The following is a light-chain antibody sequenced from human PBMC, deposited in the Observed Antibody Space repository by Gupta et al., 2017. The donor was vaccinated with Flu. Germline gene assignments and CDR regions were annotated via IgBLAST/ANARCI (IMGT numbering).Light chain of an antibody. J-gene: IGKJ1*01. CDR3: QQYNNGPPPWT. Sequence: IVMTQSPATLSVSPGERATLSCRASQSVSSNLAWYQQKPGQAPRLLIYGASTRATGIPARFGGSGSGTEFTLTISSRQSEDFALYYCQQYNNGPPPWTFGQRTKVEIK. V-gene: IGKV3-15*01. CDR1: QSVSSN. CDR2: GAS.